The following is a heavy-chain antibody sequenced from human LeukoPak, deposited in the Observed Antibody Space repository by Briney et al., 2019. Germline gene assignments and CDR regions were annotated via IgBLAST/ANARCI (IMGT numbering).Heavy chain of an antibody. Sequence: KPSETLSLTCSVSGGSISSSYWSWIRQPPGRGLEWIGYSYYTGDSNYSPSLKSRVTISFATSKNQFSLRLRSVTATDTAVYYCARAHPYYYDSSGYRPRYYFDYWGQGTLVTVSS. V-gene: IGHV4-59*08. J-gene: IGHJ4*02. CDR2: SYYTGDS. CDR1: GGSISSSY. D-gene: IGHD3-22*01. CDR3: ARAHPYYYDSSGYRPRYYFDY.